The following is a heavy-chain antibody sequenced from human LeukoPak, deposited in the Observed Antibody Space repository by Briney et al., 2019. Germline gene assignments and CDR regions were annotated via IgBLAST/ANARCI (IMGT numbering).Heavy chain of an antibody. CDR2: IYHSGST. D-gene: IGHD1/OR15-1a*01. CDR3: ARRNNDLY. J-gene: IGHJ4*02. CDR1: GDSISGSNW. V-gene: IGHV4-4*02. Sequence: SETLSLTCAVSGDSISGSNWWSWVRQPPGKGLEWIGEIYHSGSTNYNPSLKSRVIISVDKSKNQFSLNLSSVTAADTAVYYCARRNNDLYWGQGTLVTVSS.